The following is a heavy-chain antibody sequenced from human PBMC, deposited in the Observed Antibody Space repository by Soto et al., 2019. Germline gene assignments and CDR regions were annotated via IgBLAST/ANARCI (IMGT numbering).Heavy chain of an antibody. V-gene: IGHV4-31*03. CDR2: IYYSGST. J-gene: IGHJ6*02. CDR3: ARERAYYGSGWNGMGYYYYGMDV. CDR1: GGSISSGGYY. Sequence: SETLSLTCTVSGGSISSGGYYWSWIRQHPGKGLEWIGYIYYSGSTYYNPSLKSRVTISVDTSKNQFSLKLSSVTAADTAVYYCARERAYYGSGWNGMGYYYYGMDVWGQGTTVTVSS. D-gene: IGHD3-10*01.